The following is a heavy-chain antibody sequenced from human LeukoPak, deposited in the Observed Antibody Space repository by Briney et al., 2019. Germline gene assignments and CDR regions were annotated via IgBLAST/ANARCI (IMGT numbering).Heavy chain of an antibody. J-gene: IGHJ4*02. D-gene: IGHD3-22*01. CDR3: AKVTYYYDSSGSEPPLY. CDR2: ISPAGGST. Sequence: PGGSLRLSCAASGFTFSSCAMSWVRQAPGKGLEWVSGISPAGGSTYYVDSVKGRFTISRDNSKNTLYLQMNSLRAEDTAVYYCAKVTYYYDSSGSEPPLYWGQGTLVTVSS. V-gene: IGHV3-23*01. CDR1: GFTFSSCA.